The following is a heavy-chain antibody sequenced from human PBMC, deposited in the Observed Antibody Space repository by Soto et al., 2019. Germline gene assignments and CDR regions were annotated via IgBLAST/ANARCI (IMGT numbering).Heavy chain of an antibody. Sequence: SETLSLTCTVSGGSISSGGYYWSWIRQHPGKGLEWIGYIYYSGSTYYNPSLKSRVTISVDTSKNQFSLKLSSVTAADTAVYYCARVLVEHIVVVTATRYFDYWGQGTLVTVS. J-gene: IGHJ4*02. V-gene: IGHV4-31*03. D-gene: IGHD2-21*02. CDR3: ARVLVEHIVVVTATRYFDY. CDR1: GGSISSGGYY. CDR2: IYYSGST.